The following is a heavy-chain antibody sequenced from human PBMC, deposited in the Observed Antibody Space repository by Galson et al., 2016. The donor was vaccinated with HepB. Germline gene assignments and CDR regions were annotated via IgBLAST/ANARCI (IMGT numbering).Heavy chain of an antibody. D-gene: IGHD3-10*01. CDR2: ISYDGSNK. CDR1: GFSVNTYA. V-gene: IGHV3-30*04. CDR3: AKDEYTIGWGPPWFDP. J-gene: IGHJ5*02. Sequence: SLRLSCAASGFSVNTYAVNWVRQAPGKGLEWVAVISYDGSNKFYADSVKGRFTISRDNAKNMVYLEMNSPRAEDTAVYYCAKDEYTIGWGPPWFDPWGQGTLVTVSS.